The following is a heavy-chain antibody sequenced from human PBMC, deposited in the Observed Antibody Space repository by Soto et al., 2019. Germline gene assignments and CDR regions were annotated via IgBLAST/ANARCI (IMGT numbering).Heavy chain of an antibody. Sequence: SETLSLTCTVSGGSISSYYWSWIRQPAGKGLEWIGRIYTSGSTNYNPSLKSRVTMSVDTCKNQFSLKLSSVTAADTAVYYCARDRLEPPYYDFWSGYYVIYGMDVWGQGTTVTVSS. CDR1: GGSISSYY. J-gene: IGHJ6*02. V-gene: IGHV4-4*07. D-gene: IGHD3-3*01. CDR2: IYTSGST. CDR3: ARDRLEPPYYDFWSGYYVIYGMDV.